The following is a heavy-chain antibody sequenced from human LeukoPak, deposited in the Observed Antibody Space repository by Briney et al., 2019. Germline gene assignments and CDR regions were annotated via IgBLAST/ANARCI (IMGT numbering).Heavy chain of an antibody. D-gene: IGHD3-16*01. V-gene: IGHV4-59*01. CDR3: ARAVITFGAAVAKGFDC. CDR1: CGSFSTYY. J-gene: IGHJ4*02. CDR2: IYYSGST. Sequence: SETLSLTCTVSCGSFSTYYWSWIRQPPGKGLEWIGYIYYSGSTDYTPSLKSRVTLSLDTSKNQFSLNLNSVTAADTAVYYSARAVITFGAAVAKGFDCWGQGTLVTVSS.